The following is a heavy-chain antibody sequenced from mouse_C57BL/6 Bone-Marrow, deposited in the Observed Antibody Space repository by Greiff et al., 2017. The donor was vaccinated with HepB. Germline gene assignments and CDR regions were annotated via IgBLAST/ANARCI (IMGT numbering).Heavy chain of an antibody. CDR1: GYTFTDYY. J-gene: IGHJ3*01. D-gene: IGHD3-3*01. CDR3: ARKGSKAWFAY. CDR2: INPNNGGT. Sequence: VQLQQSGPELVKPGASVKISCKASGYTFTDYYMNWVKQSHGKSLEWIGDINPNNGGTSYNQKFKGKATLTVDKSSSTAYMELRSLTSEDSAVYYCARKGSKAWFAYWGQGTLVTVSA. V-gene: IGHV1-26*01.